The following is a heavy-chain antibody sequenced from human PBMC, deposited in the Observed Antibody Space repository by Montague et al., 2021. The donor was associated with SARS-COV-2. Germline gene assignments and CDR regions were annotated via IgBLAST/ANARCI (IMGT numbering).Heavy chain of an antibody. CDR1: GGSITSNY. CDR3: ARSRSLGSGLSFPSWCFDD. D-gene: IGHD5-12*01. J-gene: IGHJ4*02. CDR2: INHSGST. Sequence: SETLSLTCTVSGGSITSNYWSWIRQHPGKRLEWIGYINHSGSTSSNPSFRSRVTISVDTSQNQFSLKLSSVTAADTAVYYCARSRSLGSGLSFPSWCFDDWGQGTLVTVTP. V-gene: IGHV4-59*13.